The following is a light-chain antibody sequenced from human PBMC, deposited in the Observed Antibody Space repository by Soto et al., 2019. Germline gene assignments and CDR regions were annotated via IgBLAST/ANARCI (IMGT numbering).Light chain of an antibody. CDR3: QQYGLPWS. CDR2: GAS. Sequence: DIQMTQSPSTLSASVGDRVTITCRASQSIITWLAWYQKKPGKPPNLLISGASSLESGVPSRFSGSGSGTEFALTISSLRPEDFATYYFQQYGLPWSFGQGTKVEIK. V-gene: IGKV1-5*01. J-gene: IGKJ1*01. CDR1: QSIITW.